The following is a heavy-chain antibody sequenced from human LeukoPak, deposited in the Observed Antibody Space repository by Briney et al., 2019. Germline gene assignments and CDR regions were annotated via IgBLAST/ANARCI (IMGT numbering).Heavy chain of an antibody. V-gene: IGHV1-8*01. CDR2: MNPNSGNT. CDR1: GYTFTSYD. CDR3: ARGYGRHDYYGLGTDDY. D-gene: IGHD3-10*01. J-gene: IGHJ4*02. Sequence: ASVKVSCKASGYTFTSYDINWVRQATGQGLEWMGWMNPNSGNTGYAQKFQGRVTMTRNTSISTAYMELSSLRSEDTAVYYCARGYGRHDYYGLGTDDYWGQGTLVTVSS.